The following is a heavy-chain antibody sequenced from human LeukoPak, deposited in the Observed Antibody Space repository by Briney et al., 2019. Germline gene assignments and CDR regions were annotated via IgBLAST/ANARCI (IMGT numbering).Heavy chain of an antibody. D-gene: IGHD6-13*01. CDR1: GYTFAGYY. Sequence: ASVKVSCKASGYTFAGYYMHWVGQAPGQGVEWMGWINPNSGGTNYAQKFQGRVTMTRDTSISTAYLELSRLRSGDTAVYYWARDSAAAETADYWGQGTLVTVSS. CDR3: ARDSAAAETADY. CDR2: INPNSGGT. V-gene: IGHV1-2*02. J-gene: IGHJ4*02.